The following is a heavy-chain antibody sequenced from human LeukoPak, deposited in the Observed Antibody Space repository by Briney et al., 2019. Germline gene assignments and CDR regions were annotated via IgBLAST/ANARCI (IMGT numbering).Heavy chain of an antibody. CDR1: GYTFTSYD. CDR2: MNPNSGNT. J-gene: IGHJ4*02. V-gene: IGHV1-8*01. D-gene: IGHD5-18*01. Sequence: ASVKVSCKASGYTFTSYDINWLRQATGQGLDWMGWMNPNSGNTGYAQKFQGRVTMTRNTSISTAYMELSSLRSEDTAVYYCARGGQLWFLYYFDYWGQGTLVTVSS. CDR3: ARGGQLWFLYYFDY.